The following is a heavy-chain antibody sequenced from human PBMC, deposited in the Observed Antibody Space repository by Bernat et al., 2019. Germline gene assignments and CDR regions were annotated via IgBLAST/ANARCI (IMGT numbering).Heavy chain of an antibody. Sequence: QVQLQESGPGLVKPSETLSLTCTVSGGSISSYYWSWIRQPPGKGLEWIGYIYYSGSTKYNPSLKSRVTMSVDTSKDQLSLTLSSVTAADTAVYYCARDLGSGGGLDYWGQGTLVTVSS. CDR2: IYYSGST. CDR1: GGSISSYY. CDR3: ARDLGSGGGLDY. J-gene: IGHJ4*02. D-gene: IGHD2-15*01. V-gene: IGHV4-59*01.